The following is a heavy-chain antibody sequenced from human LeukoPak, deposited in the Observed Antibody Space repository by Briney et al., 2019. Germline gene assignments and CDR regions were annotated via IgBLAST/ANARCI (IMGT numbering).Heavy chain of an antibody. CDR1: GGTFSSYA. V-gene: IGHV1-69*13. Sequence: ASVKVSCKASGGTFSSYAISWVRQAPGQGLEWMGGIIPIFGTANYAQKFQGRVTITADESTSTAYMELSGLRSEDTAVYYCARDGITIFGVPYYYGMDVWGQGTTVTVSS. CDR3: ARDGITIFGVPYYYGMDV. CDR2: IIPIFGTA. D-gene: IGHD3-3*01. J-gene: IGHJ6*02.